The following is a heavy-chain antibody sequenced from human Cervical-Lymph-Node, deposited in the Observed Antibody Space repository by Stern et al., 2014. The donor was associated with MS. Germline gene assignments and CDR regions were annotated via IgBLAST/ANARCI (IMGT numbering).Heavy chain of an antibody. Sequence: VHLVESGGGVVQPGRSLRLSCTASRLTFSSYGMHWVRQAPGKGLEWVAVISYDGSKKYYADSVKGRFTISRDNSKNSLYLQMNSLRAEDTAVYSCTRAVFCSGGSCYSYFHYYGMDVWGQGTTVTVSS. V-gene: IGHV3-30*03. J-gene: IGHJ6*02. CDR3: TRAVFCSGGSCYSYFHYYGMDV. CDR2: ISYDGSKK. CDR1: RLTFSSYG. D-gene: IGHD2-15*01.